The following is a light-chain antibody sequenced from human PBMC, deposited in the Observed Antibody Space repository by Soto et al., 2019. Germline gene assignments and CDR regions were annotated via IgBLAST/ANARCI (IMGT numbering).Light chain of an antibody. J-gene: IGKJ1*01. V-gene: IGKV4-1*01. CDR3: QQYYSAPPS. Sequence: DIVMTQSPDSLAVSLGERATINCRSSQSILYSSNNMNYLAWYQQKPGQPPKLLIYWASTRESGVPDRFSGSGSGTDFTRTISSLQAEDVAVYYCQQYYSAPPSVGKGTKVEIK. CDR2: WAS. CDR1: QSILYSSNNMNY.